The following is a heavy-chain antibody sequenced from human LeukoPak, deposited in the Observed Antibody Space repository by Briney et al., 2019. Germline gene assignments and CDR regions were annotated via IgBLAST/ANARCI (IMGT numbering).Heavy chain of an antibody. CDR2: IYYSGST. CDR1: GGSISSSSYY. CDR3: ARDNYDSSGYLDY. Sequence: SETLSLTCTVSGGSISSSSYYWGWIRQPPGKGLEWIGSIYYSGSTYYNPSLKSRVTISVDTSKNQFSLKLSSVTAADTAVYYCARDNYDSSGYLDYRGQGTLVTVSS. D-gene: IGHD3-22*01. J-gene: IGHJ4*02. V-gene: IGHV4-39*07.